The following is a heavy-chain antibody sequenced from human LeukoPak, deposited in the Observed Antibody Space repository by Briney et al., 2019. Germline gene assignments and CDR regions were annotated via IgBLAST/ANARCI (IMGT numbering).Heavy chain of an antibody. CDR2: LGRSGEYK. Sequence: GGSLRLSCTASGFTFGSYWMSWVRQTPGKGLEWVAGLGRSGEYKYYADSVKGRFTISRDNSKGTVSLQMNSLRAEGSAIYFCVKDRPCETCMPMDAWGQGTTVTVSS. D-gene: IGHD2-2*01. V-gene: IGHV3-23*01. CDR1: GFTFGSYW. J-gene: IGHJ6*02. CDR3: VKDRPCETCMPMDA.